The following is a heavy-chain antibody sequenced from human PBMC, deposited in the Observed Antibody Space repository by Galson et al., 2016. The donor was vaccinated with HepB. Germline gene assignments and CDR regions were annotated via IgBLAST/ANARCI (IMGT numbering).Heavy chain of an antibody. J-gene: IGHJ4*02. CDR1: GGSISSYY. V-gene: IGHV4-59*01. CDR2: IYDSGST. D-gene: IGHD4-17*01. Sequence: SETLSLTCTVSGGSISSYYWSWIRQPPGKGLEWIGYIYDSGSTHYNPSLKSRVTISVDTSKNQFSLMLSSVTAADTAVYYCARDAAEYGDYVVAGYWGQGTLVTVSS. CDR3: ARDAAEYGDYVVAGY.